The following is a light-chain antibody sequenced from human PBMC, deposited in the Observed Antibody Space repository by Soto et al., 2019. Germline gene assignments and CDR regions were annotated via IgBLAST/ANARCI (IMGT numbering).Light chain of an antibody. CDR2: GAS. CDR1: QSVSSSY. CDR3: QQYGSSPLIT. J-gene: IGKJ5*01. Sequence: EIGLTQSPGTLSLSPGERATLSCRASQSVSSSYLAWDQQKPGQAPRLLIYGASSRATGSPDRFSGSGSGTAFSLTISRLEPEDFAVYYCQQYGSSPLITFGQGTRPEIK. V-gene: IGKV3-20*01.